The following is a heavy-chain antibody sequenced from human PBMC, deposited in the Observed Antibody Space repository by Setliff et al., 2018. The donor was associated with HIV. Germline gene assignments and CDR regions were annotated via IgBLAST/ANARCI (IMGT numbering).Heavy chain of an antibody. J-gene: IGHJ4*02. D-gene: IGHD6-13*01. CDR3: ARDRVAAAGGEDC. V-gene: IGHV3-11*04. CDR2: IGGSGGTDI. CDR1: GFTFNDYY. Sequence: PGGSLRLSCAVSGFTFNDYYMSWIRQAPGKGLEYISYIGGSGGTDIKYADSVKGRFTISRDTAKNSLYLQMNSLRAEDTAVYYCARDRVAAAGGEDCWGQGTLVTVSS.